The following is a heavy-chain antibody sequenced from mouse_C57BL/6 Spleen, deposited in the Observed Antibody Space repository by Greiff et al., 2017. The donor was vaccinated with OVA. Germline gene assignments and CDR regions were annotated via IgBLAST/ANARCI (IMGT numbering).Heavy chain of an antibody. CDR1: GFSLTSYG. D-gene: IGHD1-1*01. Sequence: VKLVESGPGLVQPSQCLSITCTVSGFSLTSYGVHWVRQSPGKGLEWLGVIWSGGSTDYNADFISRLSISKDNSKSQVFFKMNSLQADDTAIYYCARRITTVYYAMDYWGQGTSVTVSS. CDR2: IWSGGST. CDR3: ARRITTVYYAMDY. J-gene: IGHJ4*01. V-gene: IGHV2-2*01.